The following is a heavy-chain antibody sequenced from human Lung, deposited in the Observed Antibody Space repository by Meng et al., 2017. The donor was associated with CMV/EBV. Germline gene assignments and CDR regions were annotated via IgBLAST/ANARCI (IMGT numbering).Heavy chain of an antibody. CDR3: ARDLECCGSTTCYEYCFDS. CDR1: GYSFTDYG. V-gene: IGHV1-18*01. CDR2: ISPYDGDT. Sequence: ASVKVSCKASGYSFTDYGISWVRQAPGQGLEWVGWISPYDGDTNYARKLQGRVTMTTDTSTTTAYMELRSLRSDDTAVYYCARDLECCGSTTCYEYCFDSWGQGTLVTVSS. D-gene: IGHD2-2*01. J-gene: IGHJ5*01.